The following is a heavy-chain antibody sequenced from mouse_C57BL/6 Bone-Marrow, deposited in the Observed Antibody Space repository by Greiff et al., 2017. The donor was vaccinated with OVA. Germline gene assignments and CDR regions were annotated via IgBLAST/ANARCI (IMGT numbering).Heavy chain of an antibody. CDR1: GYTFTSSW. D-gene: IGHD1-1*01. J-gene: IGHJ3*01. CDR2: IDPSDSYT. V-gene: IGHV1-59*01. Sequence: VQLQQPGAELVRPGTSVKLSCKASGYTFTSSWMHWVKQRPGQGLEWIGVIDPSDSYTNYNQKFKGKATLTVDTSSRTAYMQLSSLTSEDSAGYYCARSLLLRFAYWGQGTLVTVSA. CDR3: ARSLLLRFAY.